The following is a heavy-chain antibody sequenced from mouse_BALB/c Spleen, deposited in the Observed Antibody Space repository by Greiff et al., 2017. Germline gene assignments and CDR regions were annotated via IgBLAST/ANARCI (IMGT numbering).Heavy chain of an antibody. CDR3: ARTYYYGSSNYAMDY. CDR2: INSNGGST. CDR1: GFTFSSYG. Sequence: DVMLVESGGGLVQPGGSLKLSCAASGFTFSSYGMSWVRQTPDKRLELVATINSNGGSTYYPDSVKGRFTISRDNAKNTLYLQMSSLKSEDTAMYYCARTYYYGSSNYAMDYWGQGTSVTVSS. V-gene: IGHV5-6-3*01. J-gene: IGHJ4*01. D-gene: IGHD1-1*01.